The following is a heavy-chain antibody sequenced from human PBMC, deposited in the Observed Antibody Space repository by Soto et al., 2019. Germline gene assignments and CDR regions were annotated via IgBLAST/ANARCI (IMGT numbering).Heavy chain of an antibody. CDR3: ARNGYYDFWSGYYYHY. CDR2: IDWDDDK. D-gene: IGHD3-3*01. Sequence: SGPTLVKPTQTLTLTCTFSGFSLSTSGMCVSWIRQPPGKALEWLARIDWDDDKYYSTSLKTRLTISKDTSKNQVVLTMTNMDPVDTATYYCARNGYYDFWSGYYYHYWGQGTLVTVSS. CDR1: GFSLSTSGMC. J-gene: IGHJ4*02. V-gene: IGHV2-70*11.